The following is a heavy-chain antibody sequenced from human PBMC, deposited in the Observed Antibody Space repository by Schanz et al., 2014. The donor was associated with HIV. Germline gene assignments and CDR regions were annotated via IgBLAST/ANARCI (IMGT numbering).Heavy chain of an antibody. Sequence: QVQLQQWGAGLLKPSETLSLTCAVYGGSFSGDYWTWLRQSPGKALGWIGEINDSGRASINPSLKSRVTMSVDTSKTQFSLKLSSVTAADTAFYYCAKDGGRMGGQRQLFAYWGHGTLVTVSS. V-gene: IGHV4-34*01. J-gene: IGHJ4*03. D-gene: IGHD3-16*01. CDR3: AKDGGRMGGQRQLFAY. CDR2: INDSGRA. CDR1: GGSFSGDY.